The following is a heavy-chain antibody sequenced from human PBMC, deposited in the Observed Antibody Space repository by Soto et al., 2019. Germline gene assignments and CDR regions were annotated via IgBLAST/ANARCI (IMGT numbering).Heavy chain of an antibody. V-gene: IGHV3-30-3*01. Sequence: QVQLVESGGGVVQPGRSLRLSCAASGFTFSSYAMHWVRRAPGKGLEWMAVMSYDGSNKYYADSVKGRFTISKDNSKTTLYLQMNSLRPEDTSLYYCARDGGAYWGQGTLVIVSS. CDR2: MSYDGSNK. J-gene: IGHJ4*02. CDR1: GFTFSSYA. CDR3: ARDGGAY. D-gene: IGHD3-16*01.